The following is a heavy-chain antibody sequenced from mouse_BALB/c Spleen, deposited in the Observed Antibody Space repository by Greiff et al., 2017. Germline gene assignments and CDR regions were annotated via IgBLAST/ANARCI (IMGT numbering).Heavy chain of an antibody. CDR1: GFTFSSYG. CDR3: ARHGVYGNYFFDY. V-gene: IGHV5-6*02. J-gene: IGHJ2*01. D-gene: IGHD2-1*01. Sequence: KLQESGGDLVKPGGSLKLSCAASGFTFSSYGMSWVRQTPDKRLEWVATISSGGSYTYYPDSVKGRFTISRDNAKNTLYLQMSSLKSEDTAMYYCARHGVYGNYFFDYWGQGTTLTVSS. CDR2: ISSGGSYT.